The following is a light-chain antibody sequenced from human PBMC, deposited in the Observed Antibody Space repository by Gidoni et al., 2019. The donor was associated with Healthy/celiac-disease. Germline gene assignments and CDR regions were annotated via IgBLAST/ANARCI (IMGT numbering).Light chain of an antibody. CDR1: QSVLYSSNNKNY. J-gene: IGKJ1*01. Sequence: IVMTQSPDSLAVSLGERATINCKSSQSVLYSSNNKNYLAWYQQKPGQPPKLLIYWASTRESGVPDRFSGSGSGTDVTLTISSLQAEDVAVYYCQQYYSTPVTFGQGTKVEIK. CDR3: QQYYSTPVT. CDR2: WAS. V-gene: IGKV4-1*01.